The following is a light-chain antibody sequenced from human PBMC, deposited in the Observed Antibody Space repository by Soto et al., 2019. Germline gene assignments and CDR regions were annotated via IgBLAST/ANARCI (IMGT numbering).Light chain of an antibody. CDR2: GAS. Sequence: EIVFTPSPGTLSLSPGESATLSGRASQSVSSDLAWYQQKPGQAPRLLIYGASTRATGIPARFSGSGSGTEFTLTISSLQSEDFAVYYCQQYNNWPWTFGQGNKGDIK. J-gene: IGKJ1*01. CDR3: QQYNNWPWT. CDR1: QSVSSD. V-gene: IGKV3-15*01.